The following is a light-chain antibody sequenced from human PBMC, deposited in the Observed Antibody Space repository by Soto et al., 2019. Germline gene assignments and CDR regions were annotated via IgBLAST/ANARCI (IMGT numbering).Light chain of an antibody. CDR1: QSVSSSY. CDR3: QNYGSSPSWT. V-gene: IGKV3-20*01. Sequence: EIVLTQSPGTLSLSPGERATLSCRASQSVSSSYLAWYQQKPGQAPRLLIYGASSRATGIPDRFSGSGSGTDFTLTISRLEPQNFAVYYCQNYGSSPSWTFGQGTKREIK. CDR2: GAS. J-gene: IGKJ2*01.